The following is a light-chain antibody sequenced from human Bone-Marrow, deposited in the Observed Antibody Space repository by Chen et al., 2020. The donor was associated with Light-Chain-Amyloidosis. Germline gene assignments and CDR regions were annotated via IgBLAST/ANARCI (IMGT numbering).Light chain of an antibody. V-gene: IGKV3-20*01. Sequence: EIVLTQSPRTLSLSPGEGANISCRASQTTSSNYLTWYQQKFGQAPRLLIYGSSSRATGMPDRFTGSGSGTDFTLTINRLEPEDFAMYYCQQYCTSPLTFGGGTKVEIK. CDR2: GSS. CDR3: QQYCTSPLT. J-gene: IGKJ4*01. CDR1: QTTSSNY.